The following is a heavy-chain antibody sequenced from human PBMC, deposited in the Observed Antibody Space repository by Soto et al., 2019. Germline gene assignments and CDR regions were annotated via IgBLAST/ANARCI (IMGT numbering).Heavy chain of an antibody. CDR2: IYYTGST. D-gene: IGHD2-15*01. V-gene: IGHV4-30-4*01. J-gene: IGHJ4*02. CDR3: ARVLRARKFDF. CDR1: GGSINSGDYY. Sequence: PSETLSLTCTVSGGSINSGDYYWSWIRQSPGKGLEWIGYIYYTGSTYYNPSLKSRVAMSVDASKNQFSLNLSSVTAPDTAVYYCARVLRARKFDFWGQGTLVTVSS.